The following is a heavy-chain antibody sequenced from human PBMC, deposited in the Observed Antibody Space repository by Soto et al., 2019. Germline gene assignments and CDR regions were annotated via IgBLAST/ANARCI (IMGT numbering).Heavy chain of an antibody. J-gene: IGHJ3*02. CDR1: GYTFTGYY. CDR3: ARVYDFWSGYYAFDI. D-gene: IGHD3-3*01. V-gene: IGHV1-2*04. CDR2: INPNSGGT. Sequence: ASVKVSCKASGYTFTGYYMHWVRQAPGQGLEWMGWINPNSGGTNYAQKFQGWVTMTRDTSISTAYMELSRLRSDDTAVYYCARVYDFWSGYYAFDIWGQGTVVTVSS.